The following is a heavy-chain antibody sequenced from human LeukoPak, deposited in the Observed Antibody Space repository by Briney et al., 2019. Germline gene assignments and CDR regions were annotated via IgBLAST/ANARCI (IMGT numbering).Heavy chain of an antibody. CDR3: ARTPRPFFDY. CDR2: INHSGST. Sequence: KPSETLSLTCAVYGGSFSGYYWSWIRQPPGKGLEWIGEINHSGSTNYNPSLRSRVTISVDTSKNQFSLKLSSVTAADTAVYYCARTPRPFFDYWGQGTLVTVSS. CDR1: GGSFSGYY. D-gene: IGHD6-6*01. V-gene: IGHV4-34*01. J-gene: IGHJ4*02.